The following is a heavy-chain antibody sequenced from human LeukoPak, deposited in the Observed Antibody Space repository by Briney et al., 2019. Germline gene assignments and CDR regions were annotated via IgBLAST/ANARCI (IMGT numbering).Heavy chain of an antibody. CDR1: GGTFSSYA. CDR3: ARSLDDLEEFDY. Sequence: SVKVSCKASGGTFSSYAISWVRQAPGQGLEWMGGIVPIFGTANYAQKFQGRVTITADESTSTACMELSSLRSEDTAVYYCARSLDDLEEFDYWGQGTLVTVSS. J-gene: IGHJ4*02. CDR2: IVPIFGTA. D-gene: IGHD2-21*02. V-gene: IGHV1-69*01.